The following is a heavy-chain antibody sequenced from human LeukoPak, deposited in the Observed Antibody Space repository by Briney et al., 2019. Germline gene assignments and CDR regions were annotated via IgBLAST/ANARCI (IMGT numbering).Heavy chain of an antibody. CDR3: AKSGSYGYGLDY. V-gene: IGHV3-33*06. J-gene: IGHJ4*02. Sequence: GGFLRLSCAASEFTFSTYGMQWVRQAPGKGLEWVAVIVGDGSKAHYADSVRGRFTVSRDNSKNTLYLQMNSLRAEDTAVYYCAKSGSYGYGLDYWGQGTLVTVSS. CDR1: EFTFSTYG. CDR2: IVGDGSKA. D-gene: IGHD5-18*01.